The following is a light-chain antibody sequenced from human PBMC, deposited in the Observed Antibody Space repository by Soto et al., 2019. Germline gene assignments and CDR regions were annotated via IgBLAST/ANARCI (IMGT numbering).Light chain of an antibody. CDR1: QSVLYSSNNKNY. Sequence: IVMTQSPDSLAVSLGERATINCKSSQSVLYSSNNKNYLSWYQQKPGQSPQLLIYLGSNRSSGVPNRFSGSGSGTDFTLKISRVEAEDVGVYYCMQALQTPRTFGQGTKVDIK. V-gene: IGKV2-28*01. CDR2: LGS. J-gene: IGKJ1*01. CDR3: MQALQTPRT.